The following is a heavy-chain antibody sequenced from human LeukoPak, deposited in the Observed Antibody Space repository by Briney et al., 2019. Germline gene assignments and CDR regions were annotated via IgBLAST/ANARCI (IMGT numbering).Heavy chain of an antibody. J-gene: IGHJ4*02. Sequence: ASVKVSCKASGYTFTGYYMHWVRQAPGQGLEWMGWINPNSGGTNYAQKFQGRVTMTRDTSISTAYVELSRLRSDDTAVYYCAREDSSGWLTYFDYWGQGTLVTVSS. CDR1: GYTFTGYY. D-gene: IGHD6-19*01. CDR3: AREDSSGWLTYFDY. V-gene: IGHV1-2*02. CDR2: INPNSGGT.